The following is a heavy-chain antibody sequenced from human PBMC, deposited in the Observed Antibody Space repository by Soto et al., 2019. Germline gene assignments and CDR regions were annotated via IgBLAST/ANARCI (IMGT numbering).Heavy chain of an antibody. CDR3: ARGDYDFWSGYSYYYGMDV. V-gene: IGHV4-59*01. Sequence: SETLSLTCTVSGGSISSYYWSWIRQPPGKGLEWIGYIYYSGSTNYNPSLKSRVTISVDTSKNQFSLKLSSVTTADTAVYYCARGDYDFWSGYSYYYGMDVWGQGTTVTVSS. D-gene: IGHD3-3*01. CDR2: IYYSGST. J-gene: IGHJ6*02. CDR1: GGSISSYY.